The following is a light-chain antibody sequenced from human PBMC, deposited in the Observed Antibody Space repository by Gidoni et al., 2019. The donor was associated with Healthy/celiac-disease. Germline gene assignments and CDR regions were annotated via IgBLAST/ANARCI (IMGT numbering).Light chain of an antibody. J-gene: IGKJ4*01. CDR1: QSISSW. V-gene: IGKV1-5*01. CDR3: QQYNSYPLT. CDR2: DDS. Sequence: DIQMTKSPSTLSASVGDRVTNTCRASQSISSWLAWYQQKPGKAPKLLIYDDSSLESGVPSRFSGSGSGTEFTLTISILQPDDFATYYCQQYNSYPLTFXGXTKVEIK.